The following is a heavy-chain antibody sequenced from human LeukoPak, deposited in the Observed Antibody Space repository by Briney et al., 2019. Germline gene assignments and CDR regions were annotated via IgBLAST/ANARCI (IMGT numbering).Heavy chain of an antibody. CDR1: GYTLTELS. V-gene: IGHV1-24*01. J-gene: IGHJ4*02. CDR2: FDPEDGET. Sequence: ASVKVSCKVSGYTLTELSMHWVRQAPGKGLEWMGGFDPEDGETIYAQKFQGRVTMTEDTSTDTAYMELSSQRSEDTAVYYCATLGSGWYYFDYWGQGTLVTVSS. D-gene: IGHD6-19*01. CDR3: ATLGSGWYYFDY.